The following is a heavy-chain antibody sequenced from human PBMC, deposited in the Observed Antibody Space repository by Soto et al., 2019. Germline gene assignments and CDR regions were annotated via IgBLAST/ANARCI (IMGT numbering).Heavy chain of an antibody. CDR3: ARVFVPYTSSPLPFDY. V-gene: IGHV1-69*13. Sequence: SVQVSSQASGGTVSRYSINWVRQAPGQGLEWMGGIIPIFGAANYAQKFQDRVTITADESTSTAYLEVSSLRSEDTAVYFCARVFVPYTSSPLPFDYWGQGTLVTVAS. CDR1: GGTVSRYS. J-gene: IGHJ4*02. CDR2: IIPIFGAA. D-gene: IGHD6-6*01.